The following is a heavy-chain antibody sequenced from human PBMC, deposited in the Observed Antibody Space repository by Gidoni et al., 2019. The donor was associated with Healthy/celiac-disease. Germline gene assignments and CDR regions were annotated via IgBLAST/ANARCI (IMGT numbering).Heavy chain of an antibody. Sequence: QVQLQESGPGLVKPSQTLSLTCTVSGGSISSGSYYWSWIRQPAGKGLEWIGRIYTSGSTNYNPSLKSRVTISVDTSKNQFSLKLSSVTAADTAVYYCARARYFDWKDAFDIWGQGTMVTVSS. V-gene: IGHV4-61*02. CDR3: ARARYFDWKDAFDI. CDR1: GGSISSGSYY. D-gene: IGHD3-9*01. CDR2: IYTSGST. J-gene: IGHJ3*02.